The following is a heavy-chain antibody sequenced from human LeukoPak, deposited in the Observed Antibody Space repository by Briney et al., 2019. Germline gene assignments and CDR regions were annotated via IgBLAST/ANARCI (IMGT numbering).Heavy chain of an antibody. CDR1: GGSITGYY. D-gene: IGHD3-16*02. CDR3: ARGRLGELTLFGY. Sequence: SETLSLTCSVSGGSITGYYWSWIRQPPGKGLEWIGYIYYSGSTNYNPSLKSRLTMSLDTSKNQVSLKLTSVTAADTAVYYCARGRLGELTLFGYWGQGTLVTISS. V-gene: IGHV4-59*08. CDR2: IYYSGST. J-gene: IGHJ4*01.